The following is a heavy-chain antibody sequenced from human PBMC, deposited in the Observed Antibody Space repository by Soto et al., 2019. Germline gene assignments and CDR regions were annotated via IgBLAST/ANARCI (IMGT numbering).Heavy chain of an antibody. CDR2: IYYSGST. V-gene: IGHV4-59*01. J-gene: IGHJ6*03. CDR3: ARVPHYYGSGSYYNKLNYYYYYYMGV. Sequence: GKGLEWIGYIYYSGSTNYNPSLKSRVTISVDTSKNQFSLKLSSVTAADTAVYYCARVPHYYGSGSYYNKLNYYYYYYMGVWGKGTTVTVSS. D-gene: IGHD3-10*01.